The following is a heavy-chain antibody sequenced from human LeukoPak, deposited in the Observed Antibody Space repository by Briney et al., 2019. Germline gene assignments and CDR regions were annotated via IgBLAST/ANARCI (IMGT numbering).Heavy chain of an antibody. Sequence: GGSLRLSCAASGFTFSSYAMSWVRQAPGKGLEWVSSTSASGGTTYYADSVKGRFTISRDNSKNTLYLQMLSLRAEDSAIYYCAKDPREYCSSTSCPNWFDSWGQGTLVTVSS. CDR2: TSASGGTT. CDR1: GFTFSSYA. J-gene: IGHJ5*01. D-gene: IGHD2-2*01. CDR3: AKDPREYCSSTSCPNWFDS. V-gene: IGHV3-23*01.